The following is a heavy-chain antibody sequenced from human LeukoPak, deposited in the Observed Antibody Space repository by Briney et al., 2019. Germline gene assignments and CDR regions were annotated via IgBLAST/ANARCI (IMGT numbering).Heavy chain of an antibody. J-gene: IGHJ6*02. CDR2: ISAYNGNT. V-gene: IGHV1-18*01. D-gene: IGHD3-10*01. Sequence: ASVKVSCKASGYTFTSYGISWVRQAPGQGLEWMGWISAYNGNTNYAQKLQGRVTMTTDTSTSTAYMELRSLRSDDTAVYYCARVPHCGSGSYYITQYYYYGMDVWGQGTTVTVSS. CDR3: ARVPHCGSGSYYITQYYYYGMDV. CDR1: GYTFTSYG.